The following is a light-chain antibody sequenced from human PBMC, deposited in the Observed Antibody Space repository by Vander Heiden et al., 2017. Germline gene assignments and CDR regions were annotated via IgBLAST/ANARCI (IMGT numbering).Light chain of an antibody. CDR2: EVS. V-gene: IGLV2-14*01. CDR3: TSYTSSSTVV. Sequence: QSALPQPAPVSGSPGQSITISCTGTSSDIGGYNYVSWYQQHPGKAPKLMIDEVSNRPSGISNRFSGSKSGNTASLTISGLQAEDEADYYCTSYTSSSTVVFGGGTKLTVL. J-gene: IGLJ2*01. CDR1: SSDIGGYNY.